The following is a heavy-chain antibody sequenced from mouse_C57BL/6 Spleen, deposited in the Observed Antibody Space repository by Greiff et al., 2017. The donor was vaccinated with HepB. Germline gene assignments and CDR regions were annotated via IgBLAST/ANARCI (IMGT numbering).Heavy chain of an antibody. Sequence: DVMLVESGGGLVKPGGSLKLSCAASGFTFSDYGMHWVRQAPEKGLEGVAYISSGSSTIYYADTVKGRFHISRDNAKNTLFLQMTSLRSEDTAMYYRERGGYFDYWRHGTTLPVSS. V-gene: IGHV5-17*01. CDR1: GFTFSDYG. CDR2: ISSGSSTI. J-gene: IGHJ2*01. CDR3: ERGGYFDY.